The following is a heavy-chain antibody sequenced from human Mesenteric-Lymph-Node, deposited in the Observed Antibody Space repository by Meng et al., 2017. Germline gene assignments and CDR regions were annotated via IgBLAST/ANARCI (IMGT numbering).Heavy chain of an antibody. V-gene: IGHV4-4*02. Sequence: QVPLGGSGPGLVKPSGTLSLTGAGSGGSISSSNWWSWVRQPPGKGLEWIGEIYHSGSTNYNPSLKSRVTISVDKSKNQFSLKLSSVTAADTAVYYCASGRKYCSSTSCYGQFDYWGQGTLVTVSS. CDR2: IYHSGST. CDR1: GGSISSSNW. J-gene: IGHJ4*02. CDR3: ASGRKYCSSTSCYGQFDY. D-gene: IGHD2-2*01.